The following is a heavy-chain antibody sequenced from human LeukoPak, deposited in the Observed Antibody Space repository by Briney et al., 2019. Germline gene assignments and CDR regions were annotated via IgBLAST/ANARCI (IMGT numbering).Heavy chain of an antibody. CDR3: ARDGYSSSWYPLGNDY. CDR1: GDSISSSGYF. V-gene: IGHV4-39*07. J-gene: IGHJ4*02. D-gene: IGHD6-13*01. Sequence: PSETLSLTCTVSGDSISSSGYFWGWIRQPPGNGLEWIGEIYHSGSTNYNPSLKSRITLSVDKSKNQFSLKLSSVTAADTAVYYCARDGYSSSWYPLGNDYWGQGTLVTVSS. CDR2: IYHSGST.